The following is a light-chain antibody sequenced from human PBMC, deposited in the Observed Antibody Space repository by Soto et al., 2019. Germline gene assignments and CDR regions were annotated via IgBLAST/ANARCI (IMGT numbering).Light chain of an antibody. CDR3: QQFGTSSLVT. CDR2: GAS. CDR1: KSFSRSY. J-gene: IGKJ3*01. Sequence: EIVLTQSPDTLSLSPGERVTLSCRASKSFSRSYLAWYQQKPGQAPRLLIYGASSRATGIPDRFSGSGSGTDFILTISRVEPEDFAVYYCQQFGTSSLVTFGPGTKVDIK. V-gene: IGKV3-20*01.